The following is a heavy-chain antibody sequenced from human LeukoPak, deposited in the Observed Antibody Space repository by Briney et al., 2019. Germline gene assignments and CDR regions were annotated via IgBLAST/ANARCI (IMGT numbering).Heavy chain of an antibody. J-gene: IGHJ6*02. CDR1: GFTFSRYA. CDR3: AKGLDYYGSGSYYNHYGMDV. V-gene: IGHV3-23*01. CDR2: ISGSGGST. Sequence: GGSLRLSCAASGFTFSRYAMSGVRQAPGKGLEGVSAISGSGGSTYYAGSVKGRFNISRDNSKNTPYLQMSSLRAEDTAVYYCAKGLDYYGSGSYYNHYGMDVWGQGTTVTVSS. D-gene: IGHD3-10*01.